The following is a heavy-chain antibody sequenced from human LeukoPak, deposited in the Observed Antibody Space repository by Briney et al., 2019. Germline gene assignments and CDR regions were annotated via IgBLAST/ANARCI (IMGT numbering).Heavy chain of an antibody. CDR3: ARDPAGVVVPAAPNY. D-gene: IGHD2-2*01. J-gene: IGHJ4*02. V-gene: IGHV3-21*01. CDR1: GFTFSSYC. Sequence: GGSLRLSCAASGFTFSSYCMNWVRQAPGKGLEWVSSISSSSSYIYYADSVKGRSTISRDNAKNSLYLQMNSLRAEDTAVYYCARDPAGVVVPAAPNYWGQGTLVTVSS. CDR2: ISSSSSYI.